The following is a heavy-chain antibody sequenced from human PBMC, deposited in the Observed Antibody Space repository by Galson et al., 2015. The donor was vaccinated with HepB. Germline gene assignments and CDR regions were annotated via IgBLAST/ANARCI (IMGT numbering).Heavy chain of an antibody. CDR3: ASLDMLTGYDDY. CDR2: ISWNSGSI. J-gene: IGHJ4*02. Sequence: SRRLACAASGFTFDDYAMHWVRQAPGKGLVWVSGISWNSGSIGYADSVKGRFTISRDNAKNSLYLQMNSLRAEDTALYYCASLDMLTGYDDYWGQGTLVTVSS. D-gene: IGHD3-9*01. CDR1: GFTFDDYA. V-gene: IGHV3-9*01.